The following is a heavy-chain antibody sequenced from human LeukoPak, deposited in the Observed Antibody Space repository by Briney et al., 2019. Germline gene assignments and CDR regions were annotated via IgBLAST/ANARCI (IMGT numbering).Heavy chain of an antibody. CDR2: ISSSSSYI. CDR1: GFTFSSYS. D-gene: IGHD4-17*01. V-gene: IGHV3-21*01. CDR3: ARDRPTTVFLDY. J-gene: IGHJ4*02. Sequence: GGSLRLSCAASGFTFSSYSVNWVRQAPGKGLEWVSSISSSSSYIYYADSVKGRFTISRDNAKNSLYLQMNSLRAEDTAVYYCARDRPTTVFLDYWGQGTLVTVSS.